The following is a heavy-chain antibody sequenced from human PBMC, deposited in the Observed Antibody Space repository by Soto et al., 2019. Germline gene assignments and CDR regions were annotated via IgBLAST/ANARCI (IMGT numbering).Heavy chain of an antibody. CDR3: ARAGSGYDYFDY. CDR1: GVTFSSYE. V-gene: IGHV3-48*03. Sequence: PGGSLRISCASSGVTFSSYEVNWVRQAPGKGLEWVSYISSSGSTIYYADSVKGRFTISRDNAKNSLYLQMNSLRAEDTAVYYCARAGSGYDYFDYWGQGTLVTVSS. J-gene: IGHJ4*02. CDR2: ISSSGSTI. D-gene: IGHD5-12*01.